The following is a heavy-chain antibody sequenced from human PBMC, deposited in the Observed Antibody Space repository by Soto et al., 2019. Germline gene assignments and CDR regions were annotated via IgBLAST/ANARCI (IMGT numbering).Heavy chain of an antibody. CDR3: ATDSGYAVVWGIVRD. D-gene: IGHD2-2*01. CDR1: EFSVRRYA. J-gene: IGHJ4*02. Sequence: VGSHTLSCAAVEFSVRRYAMMWVRQPPGKGQEWVAGMTGSGGDIRYADPVKGRFTISKEKSKNTLYLQINSLRAEDTPIYSCATDSGYAVVWGIVRDRGQGT. V-gene: IGHV3-23*01. CDR2: MTGSGGDI.